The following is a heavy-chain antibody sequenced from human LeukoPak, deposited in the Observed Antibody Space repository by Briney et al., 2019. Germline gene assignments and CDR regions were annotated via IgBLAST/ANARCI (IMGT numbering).Heavy chain of an antibody. V-gene: IGHV3-74*01. CDR1: GFTFSSYW. Sequence: PGGSLRLSCAASGFTFSSYWMHWVRQAPGKGLEWGSRINSDGSSTSYADSVKGRFTISRDNAKNTLYLQMNSLRAEDTAVYYCARGYSYGLFEYWGQGTLVTVSS. CDR3: ARGYSYGLFEY. J-gene: IGHJ4*02. CDR2: INSDGSST. D-gene: IGHD5-18*01.